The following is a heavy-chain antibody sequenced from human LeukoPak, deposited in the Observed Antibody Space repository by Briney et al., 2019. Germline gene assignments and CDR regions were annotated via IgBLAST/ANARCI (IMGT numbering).Heavy chain of an antibody. CDR2: IGYDVYKK. Sequence: GGSPRLSCAPSLFTFSIYGMNGGRDGPDEGVGSASFIGYDVYKKNNAHSVRGGFTISRDNPKNTVYLHMNSLRVEDTAVYYCLQSNPFDNWGQGTLVTVSS. CDR1: LFTFSIYG. CDR3: LQSNPFDN. V-gene: IGHV3-30*02. J-gene: IGHJ4*02. D-gene: IGHD4-11*01.